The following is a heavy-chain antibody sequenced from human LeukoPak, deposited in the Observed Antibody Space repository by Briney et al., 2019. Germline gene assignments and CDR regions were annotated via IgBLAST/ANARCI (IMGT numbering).Heavy chain of an antibody. CDR2: IYHSGST. D-gene: IGHD3-10*01. Sequence: SETLSLTCTVSGGSISSYYWTWIRQPPRKGLEWNWYIYHSGSTNYNPSLKSRVTISVDTSKNQFSLKLSSVTAADTAVYYCAAQYYYGSGSYYDAEYFQHWGQGTLVTVSS. J-gene: IGHJ1*01. CDR3: AAQYYYGSGSYYDAEYFQH. CDR1: GGSISSYY. V-gene: IGHV4-59*01.